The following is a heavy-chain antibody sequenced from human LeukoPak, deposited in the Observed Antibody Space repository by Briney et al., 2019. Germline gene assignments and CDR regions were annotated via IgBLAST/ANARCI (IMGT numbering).Heavy chain of an antibody. CDR2: TYYSGST. Sequence: SETLSLTCTVSGGSICSYYWSWIRQPPGKGLEWIGYTYYSGSTNYNPSLKSRVTISADMSKNQFSLKLSSVAAADTAVYYCARHGSGAFGFDIWGQGTMVTVSS. CDR3: ARHGSGAFGFDI. D-gene: IGHD3-10*01. V-gene: IGHV4-59*08. J-gene: IGHJ3*02. CDR1: GGSICSYY.